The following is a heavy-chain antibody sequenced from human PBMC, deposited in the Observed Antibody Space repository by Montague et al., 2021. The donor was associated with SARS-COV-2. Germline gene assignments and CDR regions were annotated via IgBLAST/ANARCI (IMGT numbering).Heavy chain of an antibody. Sequence: PALVKPTQTLTLTCTFSGFSLSTSGMCVSWIRQPPGKALEWLALIDWDDDKYYSTSLKTRLTISKDTSKNQVVLTMTNMDPADTATYYCARTYYDTLTGYYTYDYWGQGTLVTVSS. J-gene: IGHJ4*02. V-gene: IGHV2-70*01. CDR1: GFSLSTSGMC. CDR2: IDWDDDK. CDR3: ARTYYDTLTGYYTYDY. D-gene: IGHD3-9*01.